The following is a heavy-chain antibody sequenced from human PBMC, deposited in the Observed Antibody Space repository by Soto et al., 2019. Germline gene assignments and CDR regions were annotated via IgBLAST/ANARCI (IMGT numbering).Heavy chain of an antibody. V-gene: IGHV1-8*01. D-gene: IGHD5-18*01. Sequence: QVQLVQSGAEVKKPGASVKVSCKASGYTFSSHDIHWVRQATGQGLEWIGWMNPNSGNRGYAQKFQGRVTMTRAASIRTAYMELSSLRSEDTAVYYCAGDLGYSAGFDYWGQGTLVAVSS. CDR2: MNPNSGNR. CDR3: AGDLGYSAGFDY. J-gene: IGHJ4*02. CDR1: GYTFSSHD.